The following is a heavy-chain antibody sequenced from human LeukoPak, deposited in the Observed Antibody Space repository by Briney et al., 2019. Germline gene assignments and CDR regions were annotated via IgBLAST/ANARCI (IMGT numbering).Heavy chain of an antibody. Sequence: GVSLRLSCAASGFAFSDFWMSWVRQAPGKGLEWVDNIRRDGNARNYVPSVRGRFTISRDNAKNSLYLQMNSLTVEDTAVYYCATSHDSAGNDWGQGTLVTVSA. CDR1: GFAFSDFW. J-gene: IGHJ4*02. CDR2: IRRDGNAR. CDR3: ATSHDSAGND. D-gene: IGHD2-15*01. V-gene: IGHV3-7*01.